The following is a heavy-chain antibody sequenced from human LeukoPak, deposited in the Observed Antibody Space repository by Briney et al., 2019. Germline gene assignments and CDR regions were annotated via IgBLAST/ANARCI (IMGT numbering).Heavy chain of an antibody. V-gene: IGHV5-51*01. CDR3: ARSPTTGTNYYYGMDV. D-gene: IGHD4-17*01. Sequence: GESLKISCKGSGYSFTSYWIGWVRQMPGKGLEWMGIIYPGDSDTRYSPSFQGQVTISADKSISTAYLQWSSLKASDTAMYYCARSPTTGTNYYYGMDVWGQGTTVTVSS. CDR1: GYSFTSYW. CDR2: IYPGDSDT. J-gene: IGHJ6*02.